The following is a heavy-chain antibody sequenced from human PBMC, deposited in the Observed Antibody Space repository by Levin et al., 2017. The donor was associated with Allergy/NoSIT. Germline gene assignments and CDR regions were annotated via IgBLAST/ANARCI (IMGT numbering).Heavy chain of an antibody. CDR3: ARGLSMQFDY. J-gene: IGHJ4*02. V-gene: IGHV4-39*02. CDR1: GDSISGSGVY. CDR2: TYYSGST. Sequence: SETLSLTCVVSGDSISGSGVYWGWIRQPPGKGLEWIGSTYYSGSTYYSSSLKSRVTISVDTSKNHFSLRLNSVTAADTAVSFCARGLSMQFDYWGQGALVTVSS. D-gene: IGHD3-16*01.